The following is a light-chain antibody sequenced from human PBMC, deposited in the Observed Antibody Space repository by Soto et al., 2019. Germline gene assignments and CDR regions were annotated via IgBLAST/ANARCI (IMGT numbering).Light chain of an antibody. CDR1: QSISSY. CDR3: QRSFSTPFT. Sequence: DLQMTQSPSSLSAYVGDRVTITCRTSQSISSYLHWYQQKPGKAPKLLIYAASSLQSGVPSRFSGSGSGTDFTLTISSLQPEDFATYYCQRSFSTPFTFGGGTKVEIK. V-gene: IGKV1-39*01. CDR2: AAS. J-gene: IGKJ4*01.